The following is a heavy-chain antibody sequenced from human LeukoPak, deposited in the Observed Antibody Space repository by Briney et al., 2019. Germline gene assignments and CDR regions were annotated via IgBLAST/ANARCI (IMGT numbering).Heavy chain of an antibody. D-gene: IGHD3-10*01. CDR2: INPNSGGT. J-gene: IGHJ4*02. V-gene: IGHV1-2*02. Sequence: ASVKVSCKASGYTFTGYYMHWVRQAPGQGLEWMGWINPNSGGTNYAQKFQGRVTMTRDTSISTAYMELSRLRSDDTAVYYCARVPYGSYWYYFDYWGQGTLVTVSS. CDR1: GYTFTGYY. CDR3: ARVPYGSYWYYFDY.